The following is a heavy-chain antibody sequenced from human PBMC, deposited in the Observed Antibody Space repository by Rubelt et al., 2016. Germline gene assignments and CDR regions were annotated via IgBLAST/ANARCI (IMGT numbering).Heavy chain of an antibody. Sequence: GSLRLPCAASGFSFGIYSMIWIRQAPGKGLEWVSSIDNSGGRVFYADSVKGRFTNYRDNARNSLYLQMNSLRAEDTAVYHFVRLINGYLDFWGQGTLVSVSS. V-gene: IGHV3-21*06. D-gene: IGHD2-8*01. CDR3: VRLINGYLDF. CDR1: GFSFGIYS. J-gene: IGHJ4*02. CDR2: IDNSGGRV.